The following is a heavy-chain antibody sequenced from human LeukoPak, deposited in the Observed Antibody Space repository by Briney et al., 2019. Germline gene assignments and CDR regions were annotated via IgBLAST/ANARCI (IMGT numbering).Heavy chain of an antibody. Sequence: SETLSLTCTVSGGSISSYYWSWIRQPPGKGLGWIGYIYYSGSTNYNPSLKSRVTISVDTSKNQFSLKLSSVTAADTAVYYCASGGASVAGTGALDIWGQGTMVTVSS. J-gene: IGHJ3*02. CDR3: ASGGASVAGTGALDI. CDR2: IYYSGST. D-gene: IGHD6-19*01. CDR1: GGSISSYY. V-gene: IGHV4-59*12.